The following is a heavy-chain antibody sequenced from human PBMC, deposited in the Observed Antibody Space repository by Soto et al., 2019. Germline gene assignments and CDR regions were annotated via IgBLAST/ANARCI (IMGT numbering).Heavy chain of an antibody. J-gene: IGHJ6*02. V-gene: IGHV1-69*01. CDR2: IIPIFGTA. D-gene: IGHD3-22*01. CDR1: GGTFSSYA. CDR3: ARGGQRVTMIVVVITSMYV. Sequence: QVQLVQSGAEVKKPGSSVKVSCKASGGTFSSYAISWVRQAPGQGLEWMGGIIPIFGTANYAQKFQGRVTIPADESAISASMELSSLSSEDTAVYYCARGGQRVTMIVVVITSMYVWGQGTTVTFSS.